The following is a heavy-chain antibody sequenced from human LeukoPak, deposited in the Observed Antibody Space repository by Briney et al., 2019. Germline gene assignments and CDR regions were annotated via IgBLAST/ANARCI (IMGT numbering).Heavy chain of an antibody. CDR3: ARVDIVVVVAATLGAFDI. CDR2: IYYSGST. J-gene: IGHJ3*02. V-gene: IGHV4-61*01. D-gene: IGHD2-15*01. Sequence: SETLSLTCTVSGGSVSGGSYYWSWIRQPPGKGLEWIGYIYYSGSTNYNPSLKSRVTISVDTSKNQFSLKLSSVTAADTAVYYCARVDIVVVVAATLGAFDIWGQGTMVTVSS. CDR1: GGSVSGGSYY.